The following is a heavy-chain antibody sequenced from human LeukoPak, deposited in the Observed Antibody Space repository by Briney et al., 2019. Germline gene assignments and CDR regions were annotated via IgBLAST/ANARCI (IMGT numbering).Heavy chain of an antibody. V-gene: IGHV4-39*01. J-gene: IGHJ4*02. CDR2: LYFTGST. CDR1: GDSINSRNYY. D-gene: IGHD3-3*01. CDR3: ARSLQDIWSGYEAPRRPFDQ. Sequence: SETLSLTCTVSGDSINSRNYYWGWIRQPPGKGLEWIGSLYFTGSTYYNPSLKSRVTISLDTAKKQFSLKLISVTGADTDVYYCARSLQDIWSGYEAPRRPFDQWGRGTLVTVTS.